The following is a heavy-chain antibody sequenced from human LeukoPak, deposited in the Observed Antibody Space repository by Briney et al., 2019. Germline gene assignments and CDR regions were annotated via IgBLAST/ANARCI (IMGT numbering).Heavy chain of an antibody. CDR2: IKQDGSEK. CDR1: GFTFSSYW. Sequence: GGSLRLSCAASGFTFSSYWVSWVRQAPGKGLEWVANIKQDGSEKNYVDSVKGRFTISRDNAKNSLYLQMNSLRAEDTAVYYCARDYVTTGWFDYWGQGTLVIASS. V-gene: IGHV3-7*05. D-gene: IGHD4-17*01. CDR3: ARDYVTTGWFDY. J-gene: IGHJ4*02.